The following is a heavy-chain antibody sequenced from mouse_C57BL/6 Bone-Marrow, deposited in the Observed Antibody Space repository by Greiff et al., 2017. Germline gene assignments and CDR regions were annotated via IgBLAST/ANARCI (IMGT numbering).Heavy chain of an antibody. V-gene: IGHV3-6*01. CDR1: GYSITSGYY. CDR3: ARVPTYDPYYYAMDY. CDR2: ISYDGSN. J-gene: IGHJ4*01. Sequence: DVQLQESGPGLVKPSQSLSLTCSVTGYSITSGYYWNWIRQFPGNKLEWMGYISYDGSNNYNPSLKNRISITRDTSKNQFFLKLNSVTTEDTATYYCARVPTYDPYYYAMDYWGQGTSVTVSS. D-gene: IGHD2-3*01.